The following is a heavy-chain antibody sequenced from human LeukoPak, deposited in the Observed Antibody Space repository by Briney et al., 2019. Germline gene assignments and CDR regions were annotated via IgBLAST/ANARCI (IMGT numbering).Heavy chain of an antibody. V-gene: IGHV3-48*04. CDR1: GFAFSSYS. J-gene: IGHJ4*02. CDR3: ARDGYCSGSSCYSTTDY. D-gene: IGHD2-15*01. CDR2: ISSSSSTI. Sequence: GGSLRLSFAASGFAFSSYSMNWVRQVPGKGLEWVSYISSSSSTIYYADSVKGRFTISRDNAKNSLCLQMNSLRAEDTAVYYCARDGYCSGSSCYSTTDYWGQGTLVTISS.